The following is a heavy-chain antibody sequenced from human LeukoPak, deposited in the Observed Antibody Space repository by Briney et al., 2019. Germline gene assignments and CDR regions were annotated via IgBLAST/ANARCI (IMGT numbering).Heavy chain of an antibody. Sequence: PGGSLRLSCAASGFTFSSYAMSWVRQAPGKGLEWVSAISGSGGSTYYADSVKGRFTISRDNSKNTLYLQMNIRRAEDTSVYYCAAGIASLRYWGQGTLVTVSS. D-gene: IGHD6-13*01. CDR1: GFTFSSYA. CDR2: ISGSGGST. V-gene: IGHV3-23*01. J-gene: IGHJ4*02. CDR3: AAGIASLRY.